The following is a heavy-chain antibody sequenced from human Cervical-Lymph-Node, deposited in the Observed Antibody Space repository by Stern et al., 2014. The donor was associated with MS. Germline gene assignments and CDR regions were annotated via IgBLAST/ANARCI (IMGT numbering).Heavy chain of an antibody. CDR1: GYTFTRYY. D-gene: IGHD2-21*01. CDR3: AKAISYYYGIDV. CDR2: INPSGVST. Sequence: QLVQSGAEVKKPGASVKSSCKASGYTFTRYYIHWVRQAPGQGLEWMGGINPSGVSTTYAQTFQGRVTMTRDTSTSTVYMELSSLRSEDTAVYYCAKAISYYYGIDVWGQGTTVTVSS. V-gene: IGHV1-46*01. J-gene: IGHJ6*02.